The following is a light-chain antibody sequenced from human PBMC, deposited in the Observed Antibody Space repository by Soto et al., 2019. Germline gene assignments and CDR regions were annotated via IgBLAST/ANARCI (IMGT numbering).Light chain of an antibody. Sequence: EIVLTQSPATLSLSPGERATLSCRASQSVSSYLAWYQQKPGQAPRLLIYDASNRATGIPARFSGSGSGTDFTLTISSLEPEDFAVYYCQQRSNWPPDWGFGQGTKVEIK. J-gene: IGKJ1*01. V-gene: IGKV3-11*01. CDR1: QSVSSY. CDR2: DAS. CDR3: QQRSNWPPDWG.